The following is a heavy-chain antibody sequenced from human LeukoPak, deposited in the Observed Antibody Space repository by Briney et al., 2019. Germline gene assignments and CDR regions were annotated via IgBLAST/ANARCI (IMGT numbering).Heavy chain of an antibody. D-gene: IGHD3-22*01. J-gene: IGHJ6*03. CDR2: ISGSGGST. V-gene: IGHV3-23*01. CDR1: GFTFNSFA. Sequence: PGGSLRLSCAASGFTFNSFAMSWVRQAPGKGLEWVSGISGSGGSTYYADSVKGRFTISGDNSKNTLYLQMNSLRAEDTAVYYCARAYYYERSGYYYYYYYMDVWGKGTTVTVSS. CDR3: ARAYYYERSGYYYYYYYMDV.